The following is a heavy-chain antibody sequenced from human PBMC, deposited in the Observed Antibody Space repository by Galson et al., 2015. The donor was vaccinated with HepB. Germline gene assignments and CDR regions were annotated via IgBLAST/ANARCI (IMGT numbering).Heavy chain of an antibody. V-gene: IGHV1-18*04. J-gene: IGHJ6*02. D-gene: IGHD1-26*01. CDR2: ISAHNDKT. Sequence: SVKVSCKASGYIFTSYSFTWIRQAPGQGLERMGWISAHNDKTISAQKFQGRVTMTTDTSTTTAHMELRSLTSDDPAVYYCARDYDWERGGRYYYYGMDVWGQGTSVTVSS. CDR3: ARDYDWERGGRYYYYGMDV. CDR1: GYIFTSYS.